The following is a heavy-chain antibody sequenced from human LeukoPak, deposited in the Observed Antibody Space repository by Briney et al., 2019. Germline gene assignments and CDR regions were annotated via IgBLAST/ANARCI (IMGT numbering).Heavy chain of an antibody. CDR3: AREYYYDSSGSPNCMDV. Sequence: AGGSLRLSCAASGFTFSSYSMNWVRQAPGKGLEWVSSISSSSSYIYYADPVKGRFTISRDNAKNSLYLQMNSLRAEDTAVYYCAREYYYDSSGSPNCMDVWGKGTTVTVSS. CDR2: ISSSSSYI. D-gene: IGHD3-22*01. CDR1: GFTFSSYS. J-gene: IGHJ6*03. V-gene: IGHV3-21*01.